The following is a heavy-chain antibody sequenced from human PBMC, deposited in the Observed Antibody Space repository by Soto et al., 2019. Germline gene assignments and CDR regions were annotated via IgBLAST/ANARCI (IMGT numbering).Heavy chain of an antibody. CDR3: ATPGVGFLEWLAAFDI. D-gene: IGHD3-3*01. V-gene: IGHV4-39*01. Sequence: SETLSLTCAVYGDSISSSSYYWGWIRQPPGKGLEWIGSIYYSGSTYYNPSLKSRVTISVDTSKNQFSLKLSSVTAADTAVYYCATPGVGFLEWLAAFDIWGQGTMVTVSS. CDR2: IYYSGST. J-gene: IGHJ3*02. CDR1: GDSISSSSYY.